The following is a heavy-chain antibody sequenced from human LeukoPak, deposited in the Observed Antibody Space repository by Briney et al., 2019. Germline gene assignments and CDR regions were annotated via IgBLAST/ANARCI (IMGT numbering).Heavy chain of an antibody. D-gene: IGHD1-7*01. CDR1: GGSFSGYY. V-gene: IGHV4-34*01. CDR3: ARSAPTSIRVRTYSQH. J-gene: IGHJ1*01. Sequence: PSETLSLTCAVYGGSFSGYYWSWIRQPPGRGLEWMGEINHSGSNNYSPSLKSRVTISVDTSKNQFSLKLSSVTAADTAVYYCARSAPTSIRVRTYSQHWGQGTLVTVSS. CDR2: INHSGSN.